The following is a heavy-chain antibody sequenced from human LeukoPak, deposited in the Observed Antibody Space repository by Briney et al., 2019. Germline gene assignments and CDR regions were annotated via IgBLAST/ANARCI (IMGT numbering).Heavy chain of an antibody. CDR1: GFTFSSYA. D-gene: IGHD2-15*01. CDR2: ISSNGGST. J-gene: IGHJ3*02. Sequence: GGSLRLSCAASGFTFSSYAMHWVRQAPGKGLEYVSAISSNGGSTYYANSVKGRFTISRDNSKNTLYLQMGSLRAEDMAVYYCARAEDSAFDIWGQGTMVTVSP. CDR3: ARAEDSAFDI. V-gene: IGHV3-64*01.